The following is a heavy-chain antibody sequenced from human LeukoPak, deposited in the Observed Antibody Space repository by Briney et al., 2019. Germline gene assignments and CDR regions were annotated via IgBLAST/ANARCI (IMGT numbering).Heavy chain of an antibody. J-gene: IGHJ4*02. CDR1: GFAFSSYW. CDR2: IKQDGNEK. CDR3: ARESESFDY. Sequence: PGGSLRLSCAASGFAFSSYWMSWVRQAPGKGLEWVANIKQDGNEKYYVDSVKGRFTISRDNAKNSLSLQMNSLRAEDTAVYYCARESESFDYWGQGTLVTVSS. V-gene: IGHV3-7*01.